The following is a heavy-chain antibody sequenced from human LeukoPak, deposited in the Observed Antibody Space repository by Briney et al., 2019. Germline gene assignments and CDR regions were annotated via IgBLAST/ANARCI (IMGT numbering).Heavy chain of an antibody. Sequence: PGGSLRLSCAASGFTFSSYSMNWVRQAPGKGLEWVSSISSSSSYIYYAYSVKGRFTISRDNAKNSLYLQMNSLRAEDTAVYSCARVIGRRFGELISYYGMDVWGQGTTVTVSS. CDR3: ARVIGRRFGELISYYGMDV. CDR2: ISSSSSYI. J-gene: IGHJ6*02. V-gene: IGHV3-21*01. CDR1: GFTFSSYS. D-gene: IGHD3-10*01.